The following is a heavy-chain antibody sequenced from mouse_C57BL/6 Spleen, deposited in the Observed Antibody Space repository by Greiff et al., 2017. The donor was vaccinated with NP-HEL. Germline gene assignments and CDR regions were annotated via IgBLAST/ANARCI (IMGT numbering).Heavy chain of an antibody. CDR3: ATGRRMDY. CDR1: GYSITSGYY. J-gene: IGHJ4*01. CDR2: ISYDGSN. Sequence: EVKVEESGPGLVKPSQSLSLTCSVTGYSITSGYYWNWIRQFPGNKLEWMGYISYDGSNNYNPSLKNRISITRDTSKNQFFLKLNSVTTEDTATYYCATGRRMDYWGQGTSVTVSS. V-gene: IGHV3-6*01.